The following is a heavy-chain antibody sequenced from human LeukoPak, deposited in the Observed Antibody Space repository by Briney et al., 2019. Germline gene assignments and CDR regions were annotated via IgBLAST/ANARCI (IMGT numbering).Heavy chain of an antibody. Sequence: SVMVSCKASGGTFSSYAISWVRQAPGQGLEWMGRIIPILGIANYAQKFQGRVTITADKSTSTAYMELSSLRSEDTAVYYCARDVVVVASNYYGMDVWGQGTTVTVSS. V-gene: IGHV1-69*04. CDR3: ARDVVVVASNYYGMDV. J-gene: IGHJ6*02. CDR1: GGTFSSYA. CDR2: IIPILGIA. D-gene: IGHD2-15*01.